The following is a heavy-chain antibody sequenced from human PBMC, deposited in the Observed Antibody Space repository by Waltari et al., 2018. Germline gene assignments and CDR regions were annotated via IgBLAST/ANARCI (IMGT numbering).Heavy chain of an antibody. CDR3: ARQSYSSSWFIDY. J-gene: IGHJ4*02. CDR1: GGPISSSSYY. Sequence: QLQLQESGPGLVKPSETLSLTCTVSGGPISSSSYYWGWIRQPPGKGLEWIGSIYYSGSTYYNPSLKSRVTISVDTSKNQFSLKLSSVTAADTAVYYCARQSYSSSWFIDYWGQGTLVTVSS. CDR2: IYYSGST. V-gene: IGHV4-39*07. D-gene: IGHD6-13*01.